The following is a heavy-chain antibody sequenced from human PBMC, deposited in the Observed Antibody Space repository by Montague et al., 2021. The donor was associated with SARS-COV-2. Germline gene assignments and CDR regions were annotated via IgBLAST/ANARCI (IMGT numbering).Heavy chain of an antibody. CDR3: ARVPSNYDFWSGFYDAFDI. Sequence: SETLSLTCTVSGGSISSYYWSWIRQPPGKGLEWIGYIYYSGSTNYNPSLKSRVTISVDTSKNQFSLKLSSVTAADTAVYYCARVPSNYDFWSGFYDAFDIWGQGTMVTVSS. J-gene: IGHJ3*02. V-gene: IGHV4-59*01. CDR1: GGSISSYY. D-gene: IGHD3-3*01. CDR2: IYYSGST.